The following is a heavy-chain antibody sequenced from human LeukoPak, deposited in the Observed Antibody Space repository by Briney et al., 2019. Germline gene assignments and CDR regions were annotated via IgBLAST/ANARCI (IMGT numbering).Heavy chain of an antibody. Sequence: PGGSLRLSCAASGFTFSSYAMRWVRQAPGKGLEWVAVISYDGSNKYYADSVKGRFTISRDNSKNTPYLQMNSLRAEDTAVYYCARERGDIVVVPAARNDAFDIWGQGTMVTVPS. J-gene: IGHJ3*02. CDR1: GFTFSSYA. D-gene: IGHD2-2*01. V-gene: IGHV3-30*04. CDR3: ARERGDIVVVPAARNDAFDI. CDR2: ISYDGSNK.